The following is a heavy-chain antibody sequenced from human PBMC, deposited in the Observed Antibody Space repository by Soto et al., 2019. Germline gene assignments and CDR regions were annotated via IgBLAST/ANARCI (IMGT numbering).Heavy chain of an antibody. CDR1: GYTFTSYG. CDR2: ISAYNGNT. D-gene: IGHD2-15*01. J-gene: IGHJ3*02. V-gene: IGHV1-18*01. Sequence: ASVKVSCKASGYTFTSYGISWVRQAPGQGLEWMGWISAYNGNTNYAQKLQGRVTMTTDTSTSTAYMELRSLRSDDTAVYYCAIPTCRGGSCYFAFDIWGQGTMVTVSS. CDR3: AIPTCRGGSCYFAFDI.